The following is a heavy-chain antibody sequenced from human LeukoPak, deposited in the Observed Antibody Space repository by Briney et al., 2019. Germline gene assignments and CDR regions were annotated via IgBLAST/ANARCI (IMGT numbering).Heavy chain of an antibody. Sequence: GGSLRLSCAASGFTFSSYAMSWVRPAPGKGLEWVSAISGSGGSTYYADSVKGRFTISRDNSTNTLYLRMNRLRAADTAVSNSAREVDIVPYGGFDYWGQGTLVTVSS. CDR2: ISGSGGST. J-gene: IGHJ4*02. D-gene: IGHD2-2*03. V-gene: IGHV3-23*01. CDR1: GFTFSSYA. CDR3: AREVDIVPYGGFDY.